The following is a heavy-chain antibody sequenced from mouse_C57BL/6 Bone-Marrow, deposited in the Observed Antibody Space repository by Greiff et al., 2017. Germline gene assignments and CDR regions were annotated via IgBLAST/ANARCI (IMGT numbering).Heavy chain of an antibody. Sequence: QVQLQQSGAELVRPGASVKLSCKASGYTFTDYYINWVKQRPGQGLEWIARIYPGSGNTYYNEKFKGKATMTAEKSSSTAYMQLSSLTSEDSAVYFCARDLTVVNMDYWGQGTSVTVSS. J-gene: IGHJ4*01. CDR2: IYPGSGNT. V-gene: IGHV1-76*01. CDR1: GYTFTDYY. CDR3: ARDLTVVNMDY. D-gene: IGHD1-1*01.